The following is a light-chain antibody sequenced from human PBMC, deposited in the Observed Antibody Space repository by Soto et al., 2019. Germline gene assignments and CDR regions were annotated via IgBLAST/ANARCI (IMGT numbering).Light chain of an antibody. CDR2: GAS. V-gene: IGKV3-20*01. CDR1: QSVSSSY. CDR3: QQYGSSPYT. Sequence: EIVLTQSPGTLSLSPGERATLSCRASQSVSSSYLAWYQQKPGQAPRLLLYGASSRTTGIPDRFSGRGSGTDFTLTISRLEPEDVSVYYCQQYGSSPYTFGQGTQLEIK. J-gene: IGKJ2*01.